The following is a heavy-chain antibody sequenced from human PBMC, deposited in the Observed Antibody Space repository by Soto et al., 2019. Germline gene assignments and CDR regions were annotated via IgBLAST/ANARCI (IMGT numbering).Heavy chain of an antibody. Sequence: PGESLKISCKGSGYSFTSYWISWVRQMPGKGLEWMGRIDPSDSYTNYSPSFQGHVTISADKSISTAYLQWSSLKASDTAMYYCAGHYLDMAYYYGMDVWGQGTTVTV. CDR1: GYSFTSYW. D-gene: IGHD3-9*01. V-gene: IGHV5-10-1*01. CDR3: AGHYLDMAYYYGMDV. J-gene: IGHJ6*02. CDR2: IDPSDSYT.